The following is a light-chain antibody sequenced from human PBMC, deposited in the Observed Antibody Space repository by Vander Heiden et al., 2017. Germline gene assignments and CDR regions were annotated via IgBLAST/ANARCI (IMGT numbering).Light chain of an antibody. CDR3: QQYAILPHT. Sequence: DIDMTQSPSSLPPSVGDRVTIPCQASQDIGNYVNWYQQKPGKAPKLLIYEASNLEAGVPARFSGSGSGTDFTVTINSLQPEDIATYYCQQYAILPHTFGRGTKLEIK. CDR1: QDIGNY. CDR2: EAS. J-gene: IGKJ2*01. V-gene: IGKV1-33*01.